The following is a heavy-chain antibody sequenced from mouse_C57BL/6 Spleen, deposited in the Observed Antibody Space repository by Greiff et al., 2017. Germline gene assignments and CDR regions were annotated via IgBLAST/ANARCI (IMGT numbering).Heavy chain of an antibody. J-gene: IGHJ4*01. D-gene: IGHD1-1*01. V-gene: IGHV1-78*01. CDR2: IYPRDGST. CDR3: AREHYGSSYGAMDY. CDR1: GYTFTDHT. Sequence: QVQLQQSDAELVKPGASVKISCKVSGYTFTDHTIHWMQQRPEQGLEWIGYIYPRDGSTKYNEKFKGKATLTADKSSSTAYMQLNSLTSEDSAVXFCAREHYGSSYGAMDYWGQGTSVTVSS.